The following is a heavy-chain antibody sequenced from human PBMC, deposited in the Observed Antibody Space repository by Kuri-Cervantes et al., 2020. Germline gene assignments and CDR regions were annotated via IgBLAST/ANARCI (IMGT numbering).Heavy chain of an antibody. J-gene: IGHJ4*02. V-gene: IGHV4-34*01. Sequence: SDTLFLTCSVYGVSFRGYYWSWIRQPPGKGLEWIGEINHSGSTNYNPFLKSRVTISVDTSKNQFSLKLSSVTAADTAVYYCAREGTTDTAMVRSWVDYWGQGTLVTVSS. CDR3: AREGTTDTAMVRSWVDY. CDR1: GVSFRGYY. D-gene: IGHD5-18*01. CDR2: INHSGST.